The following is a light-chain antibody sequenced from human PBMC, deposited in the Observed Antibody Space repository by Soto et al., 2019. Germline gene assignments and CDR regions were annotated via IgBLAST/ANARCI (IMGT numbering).Light chain of an antibody. V-gene: IGKV1-9*01. Sequence: DIQLTQSPSLLSASVGDRVTNACRASQGISTYLAWYQQTSGKAPKLLISAASTLQRGVPSRFSGSGSGTQFTLTISSLQPEDFATYYRQQLNAYPLTFGGGTRVEIK. J-gene: IGKJ4*01. CDR2: AAS. CDR3: QQLNAYPLT. CDR1: QGISTY.